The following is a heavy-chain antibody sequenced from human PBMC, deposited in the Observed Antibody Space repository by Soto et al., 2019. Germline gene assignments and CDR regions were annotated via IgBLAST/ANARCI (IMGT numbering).Heavy chain of an antibody. CDR2: ISSNSAYI. Sequence: GGSLRLSCAASGFAFRSFTINFFRHAPCKGLEWVPTISSNSAYIYYTDALRGRFTISRDNAKNSLHLQMNSLRAEDTAVYYCTRDASRDSSARGWFDPWGPGTLVTVSS. J-gene: IGHJ5*02. CDR3: TRDASRDSSARGWFDP. D-gene: IGHD6-13*01. V-gene: IGHV3-21*01. CDR1: GFAFRSFT.